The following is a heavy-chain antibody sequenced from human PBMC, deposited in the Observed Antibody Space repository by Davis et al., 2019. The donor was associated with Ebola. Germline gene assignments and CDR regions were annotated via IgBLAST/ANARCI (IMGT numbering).Heavy chain of an antibody. J-gene: IGHJ4*02. V-gene: IGHV3-48*03. CDR1: GFTFSSYE. CDR2: ISSSGSTI. Sequence: PGGSLRLSCAASGFTFSSYEMNWVRQAPGKGLEWVSYISSSGSTIYYADSVKVRFTISRDNAKNSLYLQMNSLRAEDTAVYYCARGSYWNYSLDYWGQGTLVTVSS. D-gene: IGHD1-7*01. CDR3: ARGSYWNYSLDY.